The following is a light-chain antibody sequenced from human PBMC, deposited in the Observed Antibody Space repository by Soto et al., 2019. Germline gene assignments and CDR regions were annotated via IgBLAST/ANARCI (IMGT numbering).Light chain of an antibody. J-gene: IGKJ4*01. Sequence: DVRMTQSPSSLSASVGDTITITCRATRTINTYLNSLQQKPGEPPRLLIYCASTLHDGVPSRFSGSGSGADFTLTISRLLPEDFASYHCQQTYSDSSFGGGTKV. CDR3: QQTYSDSS. CDR2: CAS. CDR1: RTINTY. V-gene: IGKV1-39*01.